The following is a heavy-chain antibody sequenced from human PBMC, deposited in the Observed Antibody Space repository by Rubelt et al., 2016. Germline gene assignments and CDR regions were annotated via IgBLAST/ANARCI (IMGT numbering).Heavy chain of an antibody. D-gene: IGHD4-17*01. V-gene: IGHV4-39*07. CDR2: INHSGST. J-gene: IGHJ4*02. Sequence: QLQLQESGPGLVKPSETLSLTCTVSGGSISSSSYYWGWIRQPPGKGLEWLGEINHSGSTNYNPSLKSRVTISVDTSKNQFFRKRSSVAAADTAVYYCARSPVNDYWGQGTLVTVSS. CDR3: ARSPVNDY. CDR1: GGSISSSSYY.